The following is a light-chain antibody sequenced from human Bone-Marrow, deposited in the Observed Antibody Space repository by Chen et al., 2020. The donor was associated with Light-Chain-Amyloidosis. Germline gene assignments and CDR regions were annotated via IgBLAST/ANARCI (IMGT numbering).Light chain of an antibody. CDR2: RDT. Sequence: SYELTQPPSVSVSPGQTARITCSGDDLPTKYAYWYQQKPGQAPVLVIHRDTERPSGISERLSGARSGTTATLTIRGVQAEDETDYHGQSADSSGTYEVRFGGGAKLTVL. J-gene: IGLJ2*01. V-gene: IGLV3-25*03. CDR1: DLPTKY. CDR3: QSADSSGTYEVR.